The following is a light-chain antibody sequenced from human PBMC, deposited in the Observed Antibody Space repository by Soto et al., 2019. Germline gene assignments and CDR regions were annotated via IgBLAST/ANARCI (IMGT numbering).Light chain of an antibody. Sequence: QSVLIQPPSASGTPGQRVTISCSGSSSNIGSNYVYWFQQLPGAAPKLLIYRNNQRPSGVPDRFSGSKSGTAASLAISGLRSEDEADYYCAAWDDRLSGFVFATGTKLTVL. CDR3: AAWDDRLSGFV. V-gene: IGLV1-47*01. CDR1: SSNIGSNY. J-gene: IGLJ1*01. CDR2: RNN.